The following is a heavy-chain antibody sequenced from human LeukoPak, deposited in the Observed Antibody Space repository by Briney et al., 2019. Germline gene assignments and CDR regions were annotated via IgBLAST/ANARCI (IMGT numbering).Heavy chain of an antibody. CDR3: ASKSRDGYNLPYYYGMDV. Sequence: SVKVSCKASGGTFSSCAISWVRQAPGQGLEWMGRIIPIFGIANYAQKFQGRVTITADKSTSTAYMELSSLRSEDTAVYYCASKSRDGYNLPYYYGMDVWGQGTTVTVSS. J-gene: IGHJ6*02. D-gene: IGHD5-24*01. CDR2: IIPIFGIA. V-gene: IGHV1-69*04. CDR1: GGTFSSCA.